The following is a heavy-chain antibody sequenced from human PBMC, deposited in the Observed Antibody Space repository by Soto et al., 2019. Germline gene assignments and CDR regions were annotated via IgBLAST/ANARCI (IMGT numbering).Heavy chain of an antibody. D-gene: IGHD3-9*01. CDR1: GFTFSDYY. J-gene: IGHJ6*03. Sequence: QVQLVESGGGLVKPGGSLRLSCAASGFTFSDYYMSWIRQAPGKGLEWVSYISSSGSTIYYADSVKGRFTISRDNAKNSLYLKMNSLRAEDTAVYYGASEKHYDILTGSYYYYVDGWGKGTTVTVSS. CDR3: ASEKHYDILTGSYYYYVDG. CDR2: ISSSGSTI. V-gene: IGHV3-11*01.